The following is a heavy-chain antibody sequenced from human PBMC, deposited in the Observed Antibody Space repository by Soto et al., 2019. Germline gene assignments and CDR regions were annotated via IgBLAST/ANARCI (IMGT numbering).Heavy chain of an antibody. CDR1: GYTFTNYG. J-gene: IGHJ3*02. Sequence: ASVKVSCKAAGYTFTNYGISWVRQAPGQGLEWMGWINTYNGNTNHAQKLQGRVTMTTDTSTSTAYMELRSLRSDDTAVYYCARGLGASYAFDIWGQGTMVTVS. CDR2: INTYNGNT. D-gene: IGHD1-26*01. V-gene: IGHV1-18*01. CDR3: ARGLGASYAFDI.